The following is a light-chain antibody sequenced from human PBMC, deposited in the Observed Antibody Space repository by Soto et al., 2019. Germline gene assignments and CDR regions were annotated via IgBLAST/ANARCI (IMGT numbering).Light chain of an antibody. J-gene: IGLJ1*01. CDR3: SSYAGSNNYV. Sequence: QSALTRPPSASGSPGQSVTISCTGTSSVVGGYNYVSWYQQHPGKAPKLMIYEVIKRPSGVPDRFSGSKSGNTASLTVSGLQAEDEADYYCSSYAGSNNYVFGTGTKVTVL. V-gene: IGLV2-8*01. CDR2: EVI. CDR1: SSVVGGYNY.